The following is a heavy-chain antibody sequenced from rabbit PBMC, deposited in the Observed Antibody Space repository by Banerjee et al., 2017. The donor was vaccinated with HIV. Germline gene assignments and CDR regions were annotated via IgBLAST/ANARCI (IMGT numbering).Heavy chain of an antibody. D-gene: IGHD8-1*01. Sequence: QEQLVESGGGLVQPEGSLTLTCTASGFDLSNNAMCWVRQAPGKGPEWIACIYTGSSGSTYYASWAKGRFTISKTSSTTVTLQMTSLTAADTATYFCARGVYPGNTDYNYYFDLWGPGTLVTVS. J-gene: IGHJ4*01. CDR3: ARGVYPGNTDYNYYFDL. CDR2: IYTGSSGST. V-gene: IGHV1S45*01. CDR1: GFDLSNNA.